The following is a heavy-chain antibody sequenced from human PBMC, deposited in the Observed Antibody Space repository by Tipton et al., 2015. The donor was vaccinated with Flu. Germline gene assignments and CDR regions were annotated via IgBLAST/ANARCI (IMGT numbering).Heavy chain of an antibody. J-gene: IGHJ4*02. Sequence: SLRLSCAASGFTFSTLSMAWFRQAPGKGPEWVANIYEDGSAEHYADSVKGRFTVSRDNAKNSLSLQMNNLRVEDTAIYYCVRDGGTDGYDVYDYWGQGTLVTVSS. CDR2: IYEDGSAE. CDR3: VRDGGTDGYDVYDY. CDR1: GFTFSTLS. V-gene: IGHV3-7*01. D-gene: IGHD5-12*01.